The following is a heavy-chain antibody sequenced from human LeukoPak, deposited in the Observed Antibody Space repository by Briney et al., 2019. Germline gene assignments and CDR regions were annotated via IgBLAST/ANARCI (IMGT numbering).Heavy chain of an antibody. V-gene: IGHV3-23*01. Sequence: WGTLTLSCAASGFTFSSYGMSWVRQAPGKGLEWVSAISGSGGSTYYADSVKGRFTISRDNSKNTLYLQMNSLRAEDTAVYYCARDWFHAIDYWGQGTLVSVSS. J-gene: IGHJ4*02. CDR1: GFTFSSYG. D-gene: IGHD2/OR15-2a*01. CDR2: ISGSGGST. CDR3: ARDWFHAIDY.